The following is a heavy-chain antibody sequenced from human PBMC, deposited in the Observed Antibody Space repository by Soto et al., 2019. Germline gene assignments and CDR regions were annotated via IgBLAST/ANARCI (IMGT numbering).Heavy chain of an antibody. CDR1: GFTFNSYS. V-gene: IGHV3-21*01. CDR2: MSSSSSNI. D-gene: IGHD6-13*01. J-gene: IGHJ4*02. Sequence: EVQLVESGGGLVKPGGSLRLSCAASGFTFNSYSMNWVRQAPGKGLEWVSFMSSSSSNIYYADSVKGRFTTSRDNAKNSLNLQMNSLRGEATAVYYCARAAAGTHPTAHFDYWGQGTLVTVSS. CDR3: ARAAAGTHPTAHFDY.